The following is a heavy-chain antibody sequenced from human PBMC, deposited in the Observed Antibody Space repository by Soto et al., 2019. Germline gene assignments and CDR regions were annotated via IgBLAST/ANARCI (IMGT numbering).Heavy chain of an antibody. CDR1: GFTFTNAW. D-gene: IGHD3-10*01. V-gene: IGHV3-15*01. Sequence: GGSLRLSCRASGFTFTNAWMSWVRQAPGKGLEWVGRIRSKTDRGTTDYAAPVKGRFSISRDDSENTLYLQMNNLKTEDTALYYCTTGESGLSDAFDLWGQGTTVTVSS. CDR2: IRSKTDRGTT. J-gene: IGHJ3*01. CDR3: TTGESGLSDAFDL.